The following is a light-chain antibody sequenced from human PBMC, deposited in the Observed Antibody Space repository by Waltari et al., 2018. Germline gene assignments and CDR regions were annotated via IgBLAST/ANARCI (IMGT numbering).Light chain of an antibody. V-gene: IGLV3-21*01. Sequence: SYVMSQPPSVSVAPGVTARITCAGDNIDGQSVPWYQQKPGQDPVVVIYYDSERPSGIHERFSGSNSGDTATLTITRVEAGDEADYSCQVWETTSGHPTAVFGGGTKLTVL. CDR1: NIDGQS. J-gene: IGLJ2*01. CDR2: YDS. CDR3: QVWETTSGHPTAV.